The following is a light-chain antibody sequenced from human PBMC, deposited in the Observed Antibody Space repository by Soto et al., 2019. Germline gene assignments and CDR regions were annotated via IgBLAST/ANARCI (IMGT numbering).Light chain of an antibody. Sequence: QSALTQPPSVSGSPGQSVTISCIGTSSDIGTYNRVSWFQQPPGTAPKLVIYEVDNRPSGVPDRFSGSKSGNTASLTISGLQPEDEADYYCSLYTSSNTLVFGGGTKLTVL. CDR1: SSDIGTYNR. V-gene: IGLV2-18*01. CDR3: SLYTSSNTLV. CDR2: EVD. J-gene: IGLJ2*01.